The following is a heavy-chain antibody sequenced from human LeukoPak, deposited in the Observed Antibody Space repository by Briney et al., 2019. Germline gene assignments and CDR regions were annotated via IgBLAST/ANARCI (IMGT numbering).Heavy chain of an antibody. CDR2: MNPNSGNT. J-gene: IGHJ5*02. CDR3: AGAVGIVGATSWFDP. D-gene: IGHD1-26*01. Sequence: GASVKVSCKASGYTFTGYDINWVRQATGQGLEWMGWMNPNSGNTGYAQKFQGRVTMTRNTSISTAYMELSSLRSEDTAVYYCAGAVGIVGATSWFDPWGQATLVTVSS. V-gene: IGHV1-8*01. CDR1: GYTFTGYD.